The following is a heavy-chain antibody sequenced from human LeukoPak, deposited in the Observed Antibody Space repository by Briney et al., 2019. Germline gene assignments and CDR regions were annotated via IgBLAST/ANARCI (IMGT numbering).Heavy chain of an antibody. CDR3: AKGPDYGAYLGYFQH. V-gene: IGHV3-11*04. CDR2: VTTTGDPV. CDR1: GFIFNEFY. D-gene: IGHD4-17*01. J-gene: IGHJ1*01. Sequence: SGGSLRLSCSASGFIFNEFYMSWIRQAPGKGLECVSYVTTTGDPVYYTDSVKGRFTISRDNSKNTLYLQMNSLRAEDTAVYYCAKGPDYGAYLGYFQHWGQGTLVTVSS.